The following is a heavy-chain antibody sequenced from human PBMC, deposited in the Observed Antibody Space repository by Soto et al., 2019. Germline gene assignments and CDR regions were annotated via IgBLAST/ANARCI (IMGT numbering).Heavy chain of an antibody. Sequence: QVQLVQSGAEAKKPGSSVKVSCKASGGTFSSYTISWVRQAPGQGLEWMGRIIPILGIANYAQKFQGRVTITADKSTSTAYMELSSLRSEDTAVYDCDVCGSYYMSRDFDIWGQGTMVTVSS. CDR3: DVCGSYYMSRDFDI. V-gene: IGHV1-69*02. CDR2: IIPILGIA. D-gene: IGHD1-26*01. J-gene: IGHJ3*02. CDR1: GGTFSSYT.